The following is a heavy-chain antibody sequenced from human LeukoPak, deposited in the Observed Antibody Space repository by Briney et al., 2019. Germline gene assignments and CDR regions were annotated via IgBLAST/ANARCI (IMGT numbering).Heavy chain of an antibody. D-gene: IGHD3-16*01. Sequence: AGGSLRLSCAASGFTFSSYSMNWVRQAPGKGLEWVSSISSSSSYIYYADSVKGRFTISRDNAKNSLYLQMNSLRAEDTAVYYCATNWAYYYYYMDVWGKGTTVTVSS. CDR1: GFTFSSYS. CDR2: ISSSSSYI. V-gene: IGHV3-21*01. J-gene: IGHJ6*03. CDR3: ATNWAYYYYYMDV.